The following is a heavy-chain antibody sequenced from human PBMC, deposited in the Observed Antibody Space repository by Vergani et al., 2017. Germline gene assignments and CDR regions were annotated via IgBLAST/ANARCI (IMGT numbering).Heavy chain of an antibody. CDR2: VSGSSATP. J-gene: IGHJ5*02. V-gene: IGHV3-23*01. CDR3: ARGNDYGSGTYVDP. D-gene: IGHD3-10*01. Sequence: EVQLLESGGGLVQPGGSLRLSCEASGFSFPGYAMSWVRQAPGKGLEWVSSVSGSSATPYYADSVKGRFIISRDTSKNTLHLQINNLRVEDTAVYYCARGNDYGSGTYVDPWGQGTLVTVSS. CDR1: GFSFPGYA.